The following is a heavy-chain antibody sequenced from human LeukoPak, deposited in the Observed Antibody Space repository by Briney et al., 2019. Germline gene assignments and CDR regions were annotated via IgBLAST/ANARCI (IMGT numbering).Heavy chain of an antibody. CDR2: ISYDGSNK. Sequence: PVRCLRLSCAASGVTSSSSGVHWVRPAPGKGLAWVAVISYDGSNKYYADSVKGRFTISRDNSKNTLYLQMNSLRAEDTAVYYCATGGGSSGSLGRIGMDVWGQGTTVTVSS. CDR3: ATGGGSSGSLGRIGMDV. V-gene: IGHV3-30*03. D-gene: IGHD6-19*01. J-gene: IGHJ6*02. CDR1: GVTSSSSG.